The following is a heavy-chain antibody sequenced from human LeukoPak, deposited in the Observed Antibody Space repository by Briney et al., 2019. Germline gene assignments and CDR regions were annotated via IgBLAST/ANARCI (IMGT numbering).Heavy chain of an antibody. CDR1: GYNFTSCP. CDR2: VHTANGDT. V-gene: IGHV1-3*04. CDR3: ARAPRGNSGYCSSTSCTDHRYNWFDP. D-gene: IGHD2-2*01. J-gene: IGHJ5*02. Sequence: GASVKVSCKTSGYNFTSCPIHWVRQAPGQGLEWMGWVHTANGDTKYSQRFQGRVTTSKDTSATTAYMELSSLRFEDTAVYYCARAPRGNSGYCSSTSCTDHRYNWFDPWGQGTLVTVSS.